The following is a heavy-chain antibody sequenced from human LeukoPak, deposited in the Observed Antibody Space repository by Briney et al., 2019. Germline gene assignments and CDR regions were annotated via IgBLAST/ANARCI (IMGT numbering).Heavy chain of an antibody. D-gene: IGHD5-12*01. CDR3: AKDRSGYDFGGPDY. V-gene: IGHV3-23*01. CDR2: ISGSGGST. J-gene: IGHJ4*02. CDR1: GFRFSSNA. Sequence: GGSLTLSCAASGFRFSSNAMSWVRQAPGKGLEWVSGISGSGGSTNYADSVKGRFTISRDNSKNTLYLQMNSLRAEDTAVYYCAKDRSGYDFGGPDYWGQGTLVAVSS.